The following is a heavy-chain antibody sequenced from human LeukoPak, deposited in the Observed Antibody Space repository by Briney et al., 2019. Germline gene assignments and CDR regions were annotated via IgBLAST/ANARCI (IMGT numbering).Heavy chain of an antibody. CDR1: GFTFSSYG. D-gene: IGHD4-11*01. V-gene: IGHV3-23*01. Sequence: GSLRLSCAASGFTFSSYGMSWVRQAPGKGLEWVSAVSGSGGSTYYADSVKGRFTISRDNSKNTVYLQMNSLRVEDTAVYYCARGVSNSGIYYYYMDVWGKGTTVTISS. J-gene: IGHJ6*03. CDR2: VSGSGGST. CDR3: ARGVSNSGIYYYYMDV.